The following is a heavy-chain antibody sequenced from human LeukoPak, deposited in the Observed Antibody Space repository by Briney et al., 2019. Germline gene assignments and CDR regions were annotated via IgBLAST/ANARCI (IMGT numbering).Heavy chain of an antibody. D-gene: IGHD3-10*01. CDR1: GYTFTAQY. J-gene: IGHJ6*02. V-gene: IGHV1-2*02. CDR2: IYPKTGGT. CDR3: ARDQLRYYGSNNYYSDMDF. Sequence: GASVKVSCKASGYTFTAQYMHWVRQAPGQGPEWMGWIYPKTGGTNLAQKFQGRVTMTRDTSISTGYMELSRLRSDDTAVYFCARDQLRYYGSNNYYSDMDFWGQGTTVTVSS.